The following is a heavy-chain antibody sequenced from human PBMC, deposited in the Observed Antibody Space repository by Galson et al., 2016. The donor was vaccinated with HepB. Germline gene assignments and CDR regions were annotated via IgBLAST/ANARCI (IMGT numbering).Heavy chain of an antibody. CDR2: INPSGGST. CDR3: AREGATSIGGFGY. V-gene: IGHV1-46*01. J-gene: IGHJ4*02. Sequence: SVKVSCKASGYTFTSYYMHWVRQAPGQGLEWMGIINPSGGSTSYAQNFQGRVTMTRDTSTSTVYMELSSLRSEDSAMYYCAREGATSIGGFGYWGQGPLGTVSA. CDR1: GYTFTSYY. D-gene: IGHD1-26*01.